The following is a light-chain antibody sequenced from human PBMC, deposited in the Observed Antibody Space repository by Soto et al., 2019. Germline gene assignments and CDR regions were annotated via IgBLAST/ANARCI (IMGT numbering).Light chain of an antibody. CDR1: QNVGGY. V-gene: IGKV3-11*01. CDR2: DAS. J-gene: IGKJ4*01. Sequence: PGERATLSCRASQNVGGYLAWYQQKPGQAPRLLIYDASNRATGIPARFSGSGSGTDFSLTISSLEPEDLAVYYCQQRSAWPLTFGGGTKVEIK. CDR3: QQRSAWPLT.